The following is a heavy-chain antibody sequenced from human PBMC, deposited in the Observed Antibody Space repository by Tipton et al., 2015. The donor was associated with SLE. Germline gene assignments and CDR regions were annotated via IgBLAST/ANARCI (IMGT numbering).Heavy chain of an antibody. D-gene: IGHD2-8*01. J-gene: IGHJ4*02. CDR1: GDSVSSGGYY. Sequence: TLSLTCAVSGDSVSSGGYYWGWIRQYPGKGLEWIGCIYQSGTTFYNPSLKSRITISVDTSKNQFSLEVRSVTAADTAVYYCVRLRSKVLIDYWGQGTLVTVSS. CDR3: VRLRSKVLIDY. V-gene: IGHV4-31*11. CDR2: IYQSGTT.